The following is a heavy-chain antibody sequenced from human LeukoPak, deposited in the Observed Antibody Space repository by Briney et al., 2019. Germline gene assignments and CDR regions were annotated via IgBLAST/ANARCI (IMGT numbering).Heavy chain of an antibody. V-gene: IGHV4-34*01. Sequence: PSGTLSLTCTVYGGSFSDYYWSWIRQPPGKGLEWIGEIKPGGITNYNPSLKSRVTISVDTSKNQLSLKLNSATAADTTVYYCVRGFSGVVGDYWGQGTLVTVSS. J-gene: IGHJ4*02. CDR1: GGSFSDYY. D-gene: IGHD3-10*01. CDR2: IKPGGIT. CDR3: VRGFSGVVGDY.